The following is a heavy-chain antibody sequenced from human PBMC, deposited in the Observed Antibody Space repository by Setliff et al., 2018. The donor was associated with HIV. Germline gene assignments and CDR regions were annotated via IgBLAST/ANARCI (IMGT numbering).Heavy chain of an antibody. CDR2: INPNSGGT. CDR3: ARDYIHVFDI. CDR1: GYTFISYG. V-gene: IGHV1-2*02. Sequence: ASVKVSCKTSGYTFISYGINWVRQAPGQGLEWMGWINPNSGGTNYEQKFQGRVTMTRDTSISTAYMELSRLRSDDTALYYCARDYIHVFDIWGQGTMVTVSS. J-gene: IGHJ3*02.